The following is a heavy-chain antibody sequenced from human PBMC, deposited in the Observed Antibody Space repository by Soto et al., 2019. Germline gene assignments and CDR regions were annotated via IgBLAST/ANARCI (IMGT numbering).Heavy chain of an antibody. CDR2: IIPIFGTA. V-gene: IGHV1-69*13. J-gene: IGHJ4*02. Sequence: SVKVSCKASGGTFSSYAISWVRQAPGQGLEWMGGIIPIFGTANYAQKFQGRVTITADESTSTAYMELSSLRSEDTAVYYCAKNYYDSSGYYYSGEWGQGTLVTVSS. CDR1: GGTFSSYA. CDR3: AKNYYDSSGYYYSGE. D-gene: IGHD3-22*01.